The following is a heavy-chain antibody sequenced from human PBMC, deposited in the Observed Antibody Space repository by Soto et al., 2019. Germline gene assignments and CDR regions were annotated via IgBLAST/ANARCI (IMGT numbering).Heavy chain of an antibody. Sequence: ASETLSLTCTVSGGSISSYYWSWIRQPPGKGLEWIGYIYYSGSTNYNPSLKSRVTISVDTSKNQFSLKLSSVTAADTAVYYCARSHGGNFDAFDIWGHGTMVTVSS. CDR1: GGSISSYY. V-gene: IGHV4-59*01. CDR2: IYYSGST. CDR3: ARSHGGNFDAFDI. D-gene: IGHD2-21*02. J-gene: IGHJ3*02.